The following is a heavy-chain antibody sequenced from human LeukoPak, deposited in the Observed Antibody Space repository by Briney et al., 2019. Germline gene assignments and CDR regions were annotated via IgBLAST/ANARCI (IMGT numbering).Heavy chain of an antibody. Sequence: GASVKVSCKASGYTFTSYSISWVRQAPGQGLEWMGWISAYNGSTNYVQKFQGRVTMTTDTSTSTAYMELRSLRSDDTAVYYCARGGGDYYDSSGYFRGAFDIWGQGTMVTVSS. V-gene: IGHV1-18*01. CDR3: ARGGGDYYDSSGYFRGAFDI. D-gene: IGHD3-22*01. J-gene: IGHJ3*02. CDR1: GYTFTSYS. CDR2: ISAYNGST.